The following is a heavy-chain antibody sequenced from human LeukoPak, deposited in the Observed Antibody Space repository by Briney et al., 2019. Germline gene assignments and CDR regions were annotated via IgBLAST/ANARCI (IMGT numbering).Heavy chain of an antibody. D-gene: IGHD4-11*01. Sequence: GESLKISCKGSGYSFTCYWIGWVRQMPEKGLEWMGIIYPGDSDTKYSPSFQGQVTISADKSISTAYLRWSSLKASDTAMYYCARLSTPFYSKLYEYFDYWGQGTLVTVSS. CDR3: ARLSTPFYSKLYEYFDY. CDR1: GYSFTCYW. CDR2: IYPGDSDT. V-gene: IGHV5-51*01. J-gene: IGHJ4*02.